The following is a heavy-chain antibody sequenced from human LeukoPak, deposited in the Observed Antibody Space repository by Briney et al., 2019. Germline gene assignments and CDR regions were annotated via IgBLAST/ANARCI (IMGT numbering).Heavy chain of an antibody. CDR2: IYSGGST. CDR1: GFTVSSNY. CDR3: ARSGEMATITGD. J-gene: IGHJ4*02. Sequence: GGSLRLSCAASGFTVSSNYMSWVRQAPGKGLEWVSVIYSGGSTYYADSVKGRFTISRDNSKNTLYLQMNSLRAEDTAVYYCARSGEMATITGDWGQGTLVTVSS. V-gene: IGHV3-53*01. D-gene: IGHD5-24*01.